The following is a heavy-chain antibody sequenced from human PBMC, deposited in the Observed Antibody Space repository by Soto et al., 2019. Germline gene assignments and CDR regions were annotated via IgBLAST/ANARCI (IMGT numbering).Heavy chain of an antibody. Sequence: QVQLQESGPGLLKPSETLSLTCSVSGGSVSNKTYYWSWIRQPPGKRLEWIGYVYYSGTTNYNPALKSRVTISVDLSKNQFSLSLSSVTTADTALYYCARTTAVPNTLRSRYFFDYWGQGTLVTVSS. CDR2: VYYSGTT. D-gene: IGHD4-17*01. CDR3: ARTTAVPNTLRSRYFFDY. CDR1: GGSVSNKTYY. J-gene: IGHJ4*02. V-gene: IGHV4-61*01.